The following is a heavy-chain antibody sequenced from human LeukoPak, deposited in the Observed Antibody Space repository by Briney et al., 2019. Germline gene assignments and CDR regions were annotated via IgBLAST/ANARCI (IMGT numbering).Heavy chain of an antibody. CDR3: AREMATMSYFDY. V-gene: IGHV4-30-4*08. D-gene: IGHD5-24*01. J-gene: IGHJ4*02. CDR2: IYYSGST. CDR1: GGSISSGDYY. Sequence: PSQTLSLTCTVSGGSISSGDYYWSWIRQPPGKGLEWIGYIYYSGSTYYNPSLKSRVTISVDTSKNQFSLKLSSVTAADTAVYYCAREMATMSYFDYWGQGTLVTVSS.